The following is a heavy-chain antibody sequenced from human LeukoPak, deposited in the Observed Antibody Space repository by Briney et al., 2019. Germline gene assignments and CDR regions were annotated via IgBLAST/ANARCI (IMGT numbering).Heavy chain of an antibody. CDR2: INPSGGST. CDR1: GYTFTSYY. Sequence: ASVKVSCKASGYTFTSYYMHWVRQAPGQGLEWMGIINPSGGSTSYAQKFQGRVTMTRDMSTSTVYMELSSLRSEDTAVYYCARDFKQLVTFDYWGQGTLVTVSS. CDR3: ARDFKQLVTFDY. V-gene: IGHV1-46*01. D-gene: IGHD6-6*01. J-gene: IGHJ4*02.